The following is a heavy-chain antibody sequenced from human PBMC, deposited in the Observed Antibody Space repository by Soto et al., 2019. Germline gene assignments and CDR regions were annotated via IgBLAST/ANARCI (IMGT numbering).Heavy chain of an antibody. Sequence: GGSLRLSCAASGFPFSSYGMHWVRQAPGKGLEWVAVISYDGSNKYYADSVKGRFTISRDNSKNTLYLQMNSLRAEDTAVYYCAKEVTTRYNWFDPWGQGTLVTVSS. CDR3: AKEVTTRYNWFDP. D-gene: IGHD4-17*01. CDR1: GFPFSSYG. CDR2: ISYDGSNK. V-gene: IGHV3-30*18. J-gene: IGHJ5*02.